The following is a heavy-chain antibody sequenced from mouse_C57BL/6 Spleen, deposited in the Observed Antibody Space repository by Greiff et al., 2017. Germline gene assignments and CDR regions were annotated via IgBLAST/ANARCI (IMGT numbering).Heavy chain of an antibody. V-gene: IGHV5-6*02. J-gene: IGHJ4*01. Sequence: DVKLQESGGDLVKPGGSLKLSCAASGFTFSSYGMSWVRQTPDKRLEWVATISSGGSYTYYPDSVKGRFTISRDNAKNTLYLQMSSLKSEDTAMYYGARHPLDYGYHGGAMDYWGQGTSVTVSS. D-gene: IGHD2-2*01. CDR2: ISSGGSYT. CDR3: ARHPLDYGYHGGAMDY. CDR1: GFTFSSYG.